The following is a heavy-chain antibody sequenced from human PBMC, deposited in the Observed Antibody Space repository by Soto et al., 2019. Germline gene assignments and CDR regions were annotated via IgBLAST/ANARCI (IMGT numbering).Heavy chain of an antibody. J-gene: IGHJ4*02. CDR2: IWYDGSNK. Sequence: QVQLVESGGGVVQPGRSLRLSCAASGFTFSSYGMHWVRQAPGKGLEWVAVIWYDGSNKYYADSVKGRFTISRDNSKNTLYLQMNSLRAEDTAVYFCGGSGYYYKEIDYWGQGTLVTVSS. D-gene: IGHD3-22*01. CDR3: GGSGYYYKEIDY. V-gene: IGHV3-33*01. CDR1: GFTFSSYG.